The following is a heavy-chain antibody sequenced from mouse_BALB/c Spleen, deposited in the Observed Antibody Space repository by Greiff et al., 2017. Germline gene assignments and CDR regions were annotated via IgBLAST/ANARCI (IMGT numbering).Heavy chain of an antibody. Sequence: EVKLVESGGGLVKPGGSLKLSCAASGFAFSSYDMSWVRQTPEKRLEWVAYISSGGGSTYYPDTVKGRFTISRDNAKNTLYLQMSSLKSEDTAMYYCARHSFTTVVHFDYWGQGTTLTVSS. CDR1: GFAFSSYD. V-gene: IGHV5-12-1*01. J-gene: IGHJ2*01. CDR3: ARHSFTTVVHFDY. CDR2: ISSGGGST. D-gene: IGHD1-1*01.